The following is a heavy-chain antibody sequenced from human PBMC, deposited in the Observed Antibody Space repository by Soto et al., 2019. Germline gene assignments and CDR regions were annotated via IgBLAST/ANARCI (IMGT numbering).Heavy chain of an antibody. CDR3: ARELLFYDSSGYSWDDAFDI. CDR1: GGSLSSSAYS. Sequence: SETLSLTCTFSGGSLSSSAYSWSWIRQTPGKGLEWIGFIYQSGSTCYNPSLKSRVTLSLDRPKNQISLKLTSVTAADTAVYFCARELLFYDSSGYSWDDAFDIWGQGTMVTVSS. CDR2: IYQSGST. V-gene: IGHV4-30-2*01. J-gene: IGHJ3*02. D-gene: IGHD3-22*01.